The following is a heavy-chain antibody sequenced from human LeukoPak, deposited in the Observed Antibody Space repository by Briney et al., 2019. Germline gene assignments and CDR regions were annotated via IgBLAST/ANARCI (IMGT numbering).Heavy chain of an antibody. D-gene: IGHD2-2*01. CDR1: GYTFTSYD. Sequence: ASVKVSCKASGYTFTSYDINWVRQATGQGLEWMGWMNPNSGNTGYAQKFQGRVTITRNTSISTAYMELSSLRSEDTAAYYCARVGSSTSYYYYMDVWAKGPRSPSP. CDR3: ARVGSSTSYYYYMDV. V-gene: IGHV1-8*03. CDR2: MNPNSGNT. J-gene: IGHJ6*03.